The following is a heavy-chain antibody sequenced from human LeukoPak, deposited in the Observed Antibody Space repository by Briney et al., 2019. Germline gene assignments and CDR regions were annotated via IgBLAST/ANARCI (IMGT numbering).Heavy chain of an antibody. Sequence: PGGSLRLSCAASGFTFGSYAMTWVRQAPGRGLEWVSVISGSGGSTSYADSVKGRFTISRDNSKNTLYLQMNSLRAEDTAVYYCASPGGGSDYWGQGTLVTVSS. CDR3: ASPGGGSDY. D-gene: IGHD3-10*01. V-gene: IGHV3-23*01. CDR2: ISGSGGST. CDR1: GFTFGSYA. J-gene: IGHJ4*02.